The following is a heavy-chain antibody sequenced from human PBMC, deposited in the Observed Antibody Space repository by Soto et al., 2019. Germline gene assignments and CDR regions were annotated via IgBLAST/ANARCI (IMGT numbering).Heavy chain of an antibody. J-gene: IGHJ6*02. CDR2: INSDGSST. D-gene: IGHD1-1*01. CDR1: GFTFSSYW. Sequence: GGSLRLSCAASGFTFSSYWMHWVRQAPGKGLVWVSRINSDGSSTSYADSVKGRFTISRDNAKNTLYLQMNSLRAEDTAVYYCARDYSRVDDNYYYYGMDVWGQGTTVTVSS. CDR3: ARDYSRVDDNYYYYGMDV. V-gene: IGHV3-74*01.